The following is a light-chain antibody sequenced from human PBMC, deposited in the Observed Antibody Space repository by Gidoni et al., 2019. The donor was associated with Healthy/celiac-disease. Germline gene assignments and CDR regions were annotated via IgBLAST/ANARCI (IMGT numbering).Light chain of an antibody. Sequence: SVLTQSPVTLSLSPGERATLPCRASPSVSSYLASYQRKPGQAPSLLIYDASNRATSIPARFSGSGSGTDFTLTISSLEPEDFAVYYCQTKKCSFGQGTKLEIK. V-gene: IGKV3-11*01. CDR1: PSVSSY. CDR3: QTKKCS. J-gene: IGKJ2*04. CDR2: DAS.